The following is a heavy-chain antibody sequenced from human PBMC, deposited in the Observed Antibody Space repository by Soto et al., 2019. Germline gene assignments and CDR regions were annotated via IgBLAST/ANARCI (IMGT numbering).Heavy chain of an antibody. J-gene: IGHJ6*02. D-gene: IGHD2-2*01. CDR3: ARDLRSCSSTSCRSYYYYGMDV. CDR2: ISSSSSYI. V-gene: IGHV3-21*01. Sequence: EVEVLESGGGLVQPGGSLRLSCAASGFTFSSYSMNWVRQAPGKGLEWVSSISSSSSYIYYADSVKGRFTISRDNAKNSLYLQMNSLRAEDTAVYYCARDLRSCSSTSCRSYYYYGMDVWGQGTTVTVSS. CDR1: GFTFSSYS.